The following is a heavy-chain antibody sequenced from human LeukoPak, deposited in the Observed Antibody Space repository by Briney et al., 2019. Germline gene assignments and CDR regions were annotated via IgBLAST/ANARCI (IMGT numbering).Heavy chain of an antibody. V-gene: IGHV3-48*02. CDR1: GFTFNSYS. CDR2: ISGSTSTI. Sequence: GGSLRLSCAASGFTFNSYSTNWVRQAPGKGLEWVSYISGSTSTIYYADSVKGRFTISRDNAKNSLYLQMSSLRDEDTAVYYCARGINYFDYWGQGTLVTVSS. CDR3: ARGINYFDY. J-gene: IGHJ4*02.